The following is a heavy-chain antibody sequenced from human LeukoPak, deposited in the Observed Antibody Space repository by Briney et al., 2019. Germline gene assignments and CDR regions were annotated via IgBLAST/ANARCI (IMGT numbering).Heavy chain of an antibody. CDR1: GGSISSYY. CDR2: IYYSGSI. V-gene: IGHV4-59*01. CDR3: ARGRRDYDFWSSYYPYYFDY. D-gene: IGHD3-3*01. J-gene: IGHJ4*02. Sequence: SETLSLTCTVSGGSISSYYWSWIRQPPGKGLEWIGYIYYSGSINYNPSLKSRVTISVDTSKNQFSLKLSSVTAADTAVYYCARGRRDYDFWSSYYPYYFDYWGQGTLVTVSS.